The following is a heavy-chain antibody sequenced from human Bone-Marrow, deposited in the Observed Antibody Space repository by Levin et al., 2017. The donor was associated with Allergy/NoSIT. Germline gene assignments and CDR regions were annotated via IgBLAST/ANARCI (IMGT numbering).Heavy chain of an antibody. CDR1: GYTFTNYG. CDR2: ISVYSGYT. J-gene: IGHJ4*02. V-gene: IGHV1-18*01. CDR3: ARPGGYHLIHADY. Sequence: VASVKVSCQASGYTFTNYGITWVRQAPGQGLEWMGWISVYSGYTSYAQKFQGRVSMTADTSTSTAYMELRSLESDDTAVYFCARPGGYHLIHADYWGQGTLVTVSS. D-gene: IGHD5-12*01.